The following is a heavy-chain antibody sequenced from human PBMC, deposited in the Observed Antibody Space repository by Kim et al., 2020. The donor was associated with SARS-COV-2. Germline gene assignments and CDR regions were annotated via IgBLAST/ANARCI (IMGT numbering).Heavy chain of an antibody. CDR3: ARCGRDGYKKIRDYFDY. V-gene: IGHV4-34*01. D-gene: IGHD2-21*01. J-gene: IGHJ4*02. CDR1: GGSFSGYY. Sequence: SETLSLTCAVYGGSFSGYYWSWIRQPPGKGLEWIGEINHSGSTNYNPSLKSRVTISVDTSKNQFPLKLSSVTAADTAVYYCARCGRDGYKKIRDYFDYWGQGTLVTVSS. CDR2: INHSGST.